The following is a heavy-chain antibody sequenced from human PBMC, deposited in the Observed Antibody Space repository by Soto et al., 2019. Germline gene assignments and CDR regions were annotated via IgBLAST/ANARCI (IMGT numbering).Heavy chain of an antibody. V-gene: IGHV1-18*01. Sequence: QVQLVQSGGEVKKPGASVKVSCKTSGYSFTTYGISWVRQAPGQGLEWMGWISAYNGNTNYAQKLQDRVTMTIDTSTSTAYMELRSLRSDDTAVYYWAREGPAPYYYYGMDVWGQGSTVTVSS. CDR1: GYSFTTYG. CDR2: ISAYNGNT. J-gene: IGHJ6*02. CDR3: AREGPAPYYYYGMDV.